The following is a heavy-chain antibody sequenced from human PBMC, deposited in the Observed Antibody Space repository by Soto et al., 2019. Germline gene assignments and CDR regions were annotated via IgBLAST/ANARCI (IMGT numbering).Heavy chain of an antibody. J-gene: IGHJ4*02. CDR2: ISYDGSNK. Sequence: GGSLRLSCAASGFTFSSYAMHWVRQAPGKGLEWVAVISYDGSNKYYADSVKGRFTISRDNSKNTLYLQMNSLRAEDTAVYYCARDVDTAMVNYFDYWGQGTLVTVSS. CDR3: ARDVDTAMVNYFDY. D-gene: IGHD5-18*01. CDR1: GFTFSSYA. V-gene: IGHV3-30-3*01.